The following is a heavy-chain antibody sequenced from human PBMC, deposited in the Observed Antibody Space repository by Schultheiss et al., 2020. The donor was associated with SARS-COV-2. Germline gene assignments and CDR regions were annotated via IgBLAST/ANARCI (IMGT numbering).Heavy chain of an antibody. CDR1: GGSFSGYY. J-gene: IGHJ4*02. V-gene: IGHV4-34*01. CDR3: VRFLEWLLSDY. Sequence: SETLSLTCAVYGGSFSGYYWCWIRQLQGKGLEWIGSDYSCGNTYYNTSLKSQVTISVDTSRDQFSLKLSPVTATDTAEYYCVRFLEWLLSDYWGQGILVTVSS. D-gene: IGHD3-3*01. CDR2: DYSCGNT.